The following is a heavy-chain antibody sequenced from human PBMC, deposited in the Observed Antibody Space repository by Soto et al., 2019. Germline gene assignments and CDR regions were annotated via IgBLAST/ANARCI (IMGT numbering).Heavy chain of an antibody. D-gene: IGHD2-2*01. J-gene: IGHJ5*02. V-gene: IGHV2-5*02. CDR3: AHRGVGYCSSTSCYEAENWFDP. CDR2: IYWDDDK. CDR1: GFSLSTSGVG. Sequence: QITLKESGPTLVKPTQTLTLTCTFSGFSLSTSGVGVGWIRQPPGKALEWLALIYWDDDKRYSPSLKSRLTLTKDTSKNQVVLTMTNMDPVDTATYYFAHRGVGYCSSTSCYEAENWFDPWGQGTLVSVSS.